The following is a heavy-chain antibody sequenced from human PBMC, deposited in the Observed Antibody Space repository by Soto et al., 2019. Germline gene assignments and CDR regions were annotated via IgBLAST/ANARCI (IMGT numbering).Heavy chain of an antibody. J-gene: IGHJ4*02. Sequence: GASVKVSCKASGGTFSSYAISWVRQAPGQGLEWMGGIIPIFGTANYAQKFQGRVTVTADESTSTAYMELSSLRSEDTAVYYCARIRVNSGYDLWDFDYWGQGTLVTVSS. D-gene: IGHD5-12*01. V-gene: IGHV1-69*13. CDR2: IIPIFGTA. CDR1: GGTFSSYA. CDR3: ARIRVNSGYDLWDFDY.